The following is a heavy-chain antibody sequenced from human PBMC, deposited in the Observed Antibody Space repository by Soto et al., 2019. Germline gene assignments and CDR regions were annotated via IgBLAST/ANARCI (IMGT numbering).Heavy chain of an antibody. CDR2: ISGSGGST. D-gene: IGHD6-13*01. CDR3: AKDLDSSSWDGYYYYGMDV. J-gene: IGHJ6*02. CDR1: GFTFSSYA. Sequence: EVQLLESGGGLVQPGGSLRLSCAASGFTFSSYAMSWVRQAPGKGLEWVSAISGSGGSTYYADSVKGRFTISRDNSKNTLYLQMNSLRAEDTAVYYCAKDLDSSSWDGYYYYGMDVWGQGTTVTVSS. V-gene: IGHV3-23*01.